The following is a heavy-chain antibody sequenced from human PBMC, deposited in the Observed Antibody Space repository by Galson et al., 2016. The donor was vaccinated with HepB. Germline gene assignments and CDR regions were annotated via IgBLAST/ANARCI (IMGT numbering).Heavy chain of an antibody. CDR3: GGYNDYKAYDY. Sequence: SLRLSCAASGFTLTNYGMHWVRQAPGKGLEWVADIWSNGNNKYYADSVRGRFSVSRDQAKNTLYMQMNSLRDEDTAVYYCGGYNDYKAYDYWGQGTLVTVSS. V-gene: IGHV3-33*01. CDR2: IWSNGNNK. J-gene: IGHJ4*02. CDR1: GFTLTNYG. D-gene: IGHD5-24*01.